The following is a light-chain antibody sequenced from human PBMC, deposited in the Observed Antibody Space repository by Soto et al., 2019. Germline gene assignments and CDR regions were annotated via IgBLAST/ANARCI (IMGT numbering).Light chain of an antibody. V-gene: IGKV3-11*01. Sequence: EIVLTQSPATLSLSPWEKATLSCRASQSVSSYLALYQQKPGQAPRLLIYDASNRATGIPARFSGSGSATDFTLPISSLQTPDFAVYYCQQRSNWPPITFGQGTRLEIK. CDR2: DAS. J-gene: IGKJ5*01. CDR1: QSVSSY. CDR3: QQRSNWPPIT.